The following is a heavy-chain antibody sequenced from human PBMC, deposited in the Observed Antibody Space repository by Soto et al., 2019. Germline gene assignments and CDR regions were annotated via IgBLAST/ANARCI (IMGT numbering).Heavy chain of an antibody. CDR1: GFNFDNYA. CDR2: ISNDGSDK. V-gene: IGHV3-30*18. Sequence: QVQLVESGGGVVQPGRSLRLSCVASGFNFDNYAFHWVRQAPGTGLEWVAVISNDGSDKYYADSVKGRFTISRDNSKDTLHLQRDSLKTEETAVYYCAKVRIAPAKPFDLDAWGQGTLVTVSS. J-gene: IGHJ4*02. CDR3: AKVRIAPAKPFDLDA. D-gene: IGHD6-13*01.